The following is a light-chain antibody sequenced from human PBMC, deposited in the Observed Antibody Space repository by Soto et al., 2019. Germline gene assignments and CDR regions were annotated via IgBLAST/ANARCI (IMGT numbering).Light chain of an antibody. CDR2: DVS. Sequence: QSVLTQPASVSGSTGQSINISCTGKSREDGGYNYVSWYQQHPGKAPKLMIYDVSNRPSGVSNRFSGSKSGNTASLTISGLQAEDEADYYCSSYTSSSTLSYVFGTGTKVTVL. CDR3: SSYTSSSTLSYV. V-gene: IGLV2-14*01. CDR1: SREDGGYNY. J-gene: IGLJ1*01.